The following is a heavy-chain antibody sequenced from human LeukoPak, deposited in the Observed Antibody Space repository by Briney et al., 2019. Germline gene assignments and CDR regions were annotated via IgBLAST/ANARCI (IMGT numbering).Heavy chain of an antibody. CDR1: GYTFTNYY. J-gene: IGHJ3*02. CDR2: INPNSGGA. D-gene: IGHD4-11*01. CDR3: AITYNNNAFDI. Sequence: GASVKVSCKASGYTFTNYYIHWVLQAPGQGLEWMGRINPNSGGANYAQKFQDTVTMTRDTSITTAYMELNSLRSDDTAVYYCAITYNNNAFDIWGQGTMVTVSS. V-gene: IGHV1-2*06.